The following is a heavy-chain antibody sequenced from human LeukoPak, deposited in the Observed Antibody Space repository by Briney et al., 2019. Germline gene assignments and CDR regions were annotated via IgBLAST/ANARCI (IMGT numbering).Heavy chain of an antibody. V-gene: IGHV3-33*01. J-gene: IGHJ4*02. CDR1: GFTFSSYG. CDR2: IWYDGSNK. D-gene: IGHD2-15*01. Sequence: GRSPRLSCAASGFTFSSYGMHWVRQAPGKEREWVAVIWYDGSNKYYAHSVKGRFTISRDNSKNTLYLQMNSLRAEDTAVYYCARDRVYCSGGSCAPYFDYWGQGTLVTVSS. CDR3: ARDRVYCSGGSCAPYFDY.